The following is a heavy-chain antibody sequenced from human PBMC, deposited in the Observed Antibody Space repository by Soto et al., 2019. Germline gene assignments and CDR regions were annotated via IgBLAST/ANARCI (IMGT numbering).Heavy chain of an antibody. J-gene: IGHJ6*02. D-gene: IGHD1-1*01. V-gene: IGHV2-5*01. CDR2: IYWNDDK. Sequence: SGPTLVNPTQTLTLTCTFSGFSLNANGEGVAWIRQPPGKALEWLAVIYWNDDKRHSPSLKSRLTITKDTSKNQVVLTMTNMDPVDTATYYCAHRQRATTGRPRGMDVWGLGTTVTVSS. CDR3: AHRQRATTGRPRGMDV. CDR1: GFSLNANGEG.